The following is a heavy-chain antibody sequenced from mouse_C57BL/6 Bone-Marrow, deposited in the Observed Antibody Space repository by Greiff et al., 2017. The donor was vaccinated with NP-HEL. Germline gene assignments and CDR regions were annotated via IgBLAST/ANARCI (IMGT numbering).Heavy chain of an antibody. Sequence: VKLMESGAELARPGASVKLSCKASGYTFTSYGISWVKQRTGQGLEWIGEIYPRSGNTYYNEKFKGKATLTADKSSSTAYMELRSLTSEDSAVYFCASFYYGSSFAYWGQGTLVTVSA. CDR2: IYPRSGNT. CDR3: ASFYYGSSFAY. D-gene: IGHD1-1*01. V-gene: IGHV1-81*01. J-gene: IGHJ3*01. CDR1: GYTFTSYG.